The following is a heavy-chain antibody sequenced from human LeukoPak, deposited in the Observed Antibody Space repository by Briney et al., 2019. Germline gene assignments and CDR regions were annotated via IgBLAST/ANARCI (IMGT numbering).Heavy chain of an antibody. Sequence: ETLSLTCTVSGGSVSSGSYYWSWVRQAPGKGLEWVANIKQDGSEKYYVDSVKGRFTISRDNAKNSLYLQMNSLRAEDTAVYYCARDRYYDSSGYYYSAFDIWGQGTMVTVSS. CDR2: IKQDGSEK. CDR3: ARDRYYDSSGYYYSAFDI. D-gene: IGHD3-22*01. CDR1: GGSVSSGSYY. V-gene: IGHV3-7*03. J-gene: IGHJ3*02.